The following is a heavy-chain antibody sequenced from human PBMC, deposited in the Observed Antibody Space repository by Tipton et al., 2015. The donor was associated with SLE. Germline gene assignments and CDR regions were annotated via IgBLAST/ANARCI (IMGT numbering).Heavy chain of an antibody. V-gene: IGHV3-23*01. D-gene: IGHD4-17*01. CDR3: ARDGYGDSTVLLDY. CDR2: IINSGRTT. CDR1: GFTFSSCA. J-gene: IGHJ4*02. Sequence: SLRLSCAASGFTFSSCAMSWVRQTPGKGLEWVSHIINSGRTTYYADSVKGRFTISRDNSKKTLYLQMTSLRAEDTALYYCARDGYGDSTVLLDYWGQGALVTVSS.